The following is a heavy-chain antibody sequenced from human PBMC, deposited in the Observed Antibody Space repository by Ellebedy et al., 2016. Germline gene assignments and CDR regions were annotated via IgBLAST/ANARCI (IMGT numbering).Heavy chain of an antibody. D-gene: IGHD5-18*01. V-gene: IGHV3-23*01. CDR1: GFTFSSYA. CDR2: ISGSGGST. Sequence: GESLKISCAASGFTFSSYAMSWVRQAPGKGLEWVSAISGSGGSTYYADSVKGRFTISRDNSKNTLYLQMNSLRAEDTAVYYCAKAGDTAMAYFDYWGQGTLVTVSS. J-gene: IGHJ4*02. CDR3: AKAGDTAMAYFDY.